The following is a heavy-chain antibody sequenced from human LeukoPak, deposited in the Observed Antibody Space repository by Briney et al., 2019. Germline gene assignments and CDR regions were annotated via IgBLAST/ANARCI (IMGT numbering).Heavy chain of an antibody. V-gene: IGHV3-23*01. CDR2: ISGRGGST. D-gene: IGHD7-27*01. Sequence: PGGSLRLSCAASGFTFSSYAMSWVRQAPGKGLEWVSAISGRGGSTYYADAVKGRFTISRDNSKNTLYLQMNSLRAEDTPVYYCAKDAGLGTYYFDYSGQGTLVTVSS. CDR3: AKDAGLGTYYFDY. J-gene: IGHJ4*02. CDR1: GFTFSSYA.